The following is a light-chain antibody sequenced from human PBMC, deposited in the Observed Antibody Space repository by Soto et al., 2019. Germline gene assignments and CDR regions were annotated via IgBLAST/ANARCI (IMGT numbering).Light chain of an antibody. CDR1: QGISSW. CDR3: QLYKT. V-gene: IGKV1-5*03. J-gene: IGKJ1*01. Sequence: DIPMTQSPSSLSASVGDRVTITCRGSQGISSWLAWYQQKPGKAPRLLIYKASSLASGVPSRFSGSGSGTEFTLTIRSLQPDDFATYYCQLYKTFGQGTRVEIK. CDR2: KAS.